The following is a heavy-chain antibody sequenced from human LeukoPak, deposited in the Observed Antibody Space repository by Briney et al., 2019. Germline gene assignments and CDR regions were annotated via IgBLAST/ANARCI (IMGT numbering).Heavy chain of an antibody. CDR2: ISGSGGST. J-gene: IGHJ4*02. CDR3: AISGYSGYEFSD. V-gene: IGHV3-23*01. CDR1: GFTFSSYA. D-gene: IGHD5-12*01. Sequence: GGSLRLSCAASGFTFSSYAMSWVRQAPGKGLEGVSAISGSGGSTYYADSVKGRFTISRDNSKNTLYLQMNSLRAEDTAVYYCAISGYSGYEFSDWGQGTLVTVSS.